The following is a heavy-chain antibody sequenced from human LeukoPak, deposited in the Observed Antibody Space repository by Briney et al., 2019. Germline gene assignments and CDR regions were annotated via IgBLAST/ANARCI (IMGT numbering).Heavy chain of an antibody. D-gene: IGHD2-8*01. CDR1: GYTFTGYY. J-gene: IGHJ4*02. Sequence: ASVKVSCKASGYTFTGYYMHWVRQAPGQGLEWMGWINPNSGGTNYAQKFQGRVTMTRDTSISTAYMELSRLRSDDTAVYYCARRRGVIVLMVSNRGPFDYWGQGTLVTVSS. V-gene: IGHV1-2*02. CDR2: INPNSGGT. CDR3: ARRRGVIVLMVSNRGPFDY.